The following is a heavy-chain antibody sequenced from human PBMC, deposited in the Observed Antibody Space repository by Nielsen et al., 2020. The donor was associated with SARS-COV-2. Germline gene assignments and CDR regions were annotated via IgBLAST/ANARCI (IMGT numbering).Heavy chain of an antibody. V-gene: IGHV1-2*04. J-gene: IGHJ5*02. CDR2: INPNSGAT. D-gene: IGHD2-21*02. CDR1: RYTFTGYY. Sequence: ASVKVSCKASRYTFTGYYIHWVRQAPGQGLEWLGWINPNSGATKYAQKFQGWVTLTRDTSISTAYMEVRRLKSNDTAIYWCARGVTPIRQPETTEVNLFEPWGQGTLVSVSA. CDR3: ARGVTPIRQPETTEVNLFEP.